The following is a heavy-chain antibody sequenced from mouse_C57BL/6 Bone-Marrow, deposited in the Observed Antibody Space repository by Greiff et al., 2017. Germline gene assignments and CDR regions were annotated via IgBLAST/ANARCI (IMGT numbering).Heavy chain of an antibody. D-gene: IGHD1-1*02. CDR1: GFTFSSYA. Sequence: EVKLMESGGGLVKPGGSLKLPCAASGFTFSSYAMSWVRQTPEKRLEWVATISDGGSYTYYPDNVKGRFTISRDNAKNNLYLQMSHLKSEDTAMYYCARDYGYWGQGTTLTVSS. CDR2: ISDGGSYT. J-gene: IGHJ2*01. CDR3: ARDYGY. V-gene: IGHV5-4*01.